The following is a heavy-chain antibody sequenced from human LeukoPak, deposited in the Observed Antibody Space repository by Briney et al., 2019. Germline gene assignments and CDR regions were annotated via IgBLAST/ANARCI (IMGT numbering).Heavy chain of an antibody. CDR2: LSYSQYT. J-gene: IGHJ4*02. D-gene: IGHD2/OR15-2a*01. CDR3: ARSFYDSDALVKPYAFDY. Sequence: SETLSLTCTVSGGSISSHYWSWIRQSPGKGLEWMGCLSYSQYTDYNPSLGGRVTISVDTSKKQFSLTLTSVTAADTAVYYCARSFYDSDALVKPYAFDYWGQGTLVTVSS. CDR1: GGSISSHY. V-gene: IGHV4-59*11.